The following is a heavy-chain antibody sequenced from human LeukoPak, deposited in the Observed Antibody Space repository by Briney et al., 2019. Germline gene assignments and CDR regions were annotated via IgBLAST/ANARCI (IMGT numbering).Heavy chain of an antibody. CDR3: ARARFVSYGYWYYFDY. Sequence: SETLSLTCTVSGGSISSHYWSWIRQPPGRGLEWVGYIYCSGSTNYSPSLKSRVTISVDTSKNQFSLKLSSVTAADTAVYYCARARFVSYGYWYYFDYWGQGTLVTVSS. J-gene: IGHJ4*02. D-gene: IGHD5-18*01. CDR1: GGSISSHY. V-gene: IGHV4-59*08. CDR2: IYCSGST.